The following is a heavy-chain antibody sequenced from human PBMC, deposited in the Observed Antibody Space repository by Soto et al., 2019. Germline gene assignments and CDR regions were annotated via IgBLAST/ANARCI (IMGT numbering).Heavy chain of an antibody. CDR1: GGTFSSYA. V-gene: IGHV1-69*12. D-gene: IGHD5-12*01. Sequence: QVQLVQSGAEVKKPGSSVKVSCKASGGTFSSYAISWVRQAPGQGLEWMGGIIPIFGTANSAQKFQGRVTITADESTSPAYRALSSLRSEDTAVYYCARDQDSRYVIKLLSCYNMHVWGQGTTVTVSS. J-gene: IGHJ6*02. CDR3: ARDQDSRYVIKLLSCYNMHV. CDR2: IIPIFGTA.